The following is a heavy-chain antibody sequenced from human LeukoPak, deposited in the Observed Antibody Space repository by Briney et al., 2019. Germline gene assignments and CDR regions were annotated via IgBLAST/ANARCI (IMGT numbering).Heavy chain of an antibody. V-gene: IGHV3-33*06. CDR1: GFTFSSYG. D-gene: IGHD6-19*01. CDR3: AKDRAAVAVSYYYYMGV. J-gene: IGHJ6*03. Sequence: GGSLRLSCAASGFTFSSYGMHWVRQAPGKGLEWVAVIWYDGSNKYYADPVKGRFTISRDNSKNTLYLQMNSLRAEDTAVYYCAKDRAAVAVSYYYYMGVWGKGTTVTVSS. CDR2: IWYDGSNK.